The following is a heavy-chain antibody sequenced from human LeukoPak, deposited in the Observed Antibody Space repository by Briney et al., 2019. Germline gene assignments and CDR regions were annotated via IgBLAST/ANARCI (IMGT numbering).Heavy chain of an antibody. D-gene: IGHD6-13*01. J-gene: IGHJ4*02. V-gene: IGHV3-48*01. CDR1: GFTFSSYS. CDR3: VKDYSTIPAAANPLFDY. Sequence: QTGGSLRLSCAASGFTFSSYSMNWVRQAPGKGLEWVSYISSSSSTICYADSVKGRFTISRDNSKNTLYLQMHSLRVEDTAVYYCVKDYSTIPAAANPLFDYWGQGALVTVSS. CDR2: ISSSSSTI.